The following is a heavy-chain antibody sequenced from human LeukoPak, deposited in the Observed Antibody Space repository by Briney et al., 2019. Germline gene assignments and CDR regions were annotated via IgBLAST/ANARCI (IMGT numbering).Heavy chain of an antibody. CDR1: GGSISSYY. V-gene: IGHV4-59*01. J-gene: IGHJ4*02. CDR2: IYYSGST. Sequence: SETLSLTCTVSGGSISSYYWSWIRQPPGKGLEWIGYIYYSGSTNYNPSLKSRVTISVDTSKNQFSLKLSSVTAADTAVYYCARGYYYPFDWGQGTLVTVSS. CDR3: ARGYYYPFD. D-gene: IGHD3-10*01.